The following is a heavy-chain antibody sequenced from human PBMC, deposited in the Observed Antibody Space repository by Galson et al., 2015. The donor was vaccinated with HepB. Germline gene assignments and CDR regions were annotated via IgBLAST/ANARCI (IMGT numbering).Heavy chain of an antibody. CDR3: AKHPTERGSSTNRRYFDY. J-gene: IGHJ4*02. D-gene: IGHD2-2*01. V-gene: IGHV3-23*01. CDR1: GFTFSSYA. CDR2: ISGSGGST. Sequence: SLRLSCAASGFTFSSYAMSWVRQAPGKGLEWVSAISGSGGSTYYADSVKGRFTISRDNSKNTLYLQMNSLRAEDTAVYYCAKHPTERGSSTNRRYFDYWGQGTLVTVSS.